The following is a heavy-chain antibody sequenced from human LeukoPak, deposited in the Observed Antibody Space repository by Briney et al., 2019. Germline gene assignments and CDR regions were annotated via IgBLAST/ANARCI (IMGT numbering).Heavy chain of an antibody. CDR1: GFTFSSYA. V-gene: IGHV3-23*01. CDR2: ISGSGGST. Sequence: GGSLRLSCAASGFTFSSYAMSWVRQAPGKGLEWVSAISGSGGSTYYADSVKGRFTISRDNSKNTLYLQMNSLRAEDTAVYYCANVPPGPRPGVIVVVPAALPPYYGMDVWGQGTTVTVSS. CDR3: ANVPPGPRPGVIVVVPAALPPYYGMDV. D-gene: IGHD2-2*01. J-gene: IGHJ6*02.